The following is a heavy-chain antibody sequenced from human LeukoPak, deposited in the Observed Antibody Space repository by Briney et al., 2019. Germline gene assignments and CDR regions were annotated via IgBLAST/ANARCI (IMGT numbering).Heavy chain of an antibody. CDR1: GFTFSSYE. J-gene: IGHJ4*02. Sequence: GGSLRLSCAASGFTFSSYEMNWVRKAPGKGLEWVSYISSSGSTIYYADSVKGRFTISRDNAKNSLYLQMNSLRAEDTAVYYCARDLGLYYFDYWGQGTLVTVSS. CDR2: ISSSGSTI. V-gene: IGHV3-48*03. D-gene: IGHD3-10*01. CDR3: ARDLGLYYFDY.